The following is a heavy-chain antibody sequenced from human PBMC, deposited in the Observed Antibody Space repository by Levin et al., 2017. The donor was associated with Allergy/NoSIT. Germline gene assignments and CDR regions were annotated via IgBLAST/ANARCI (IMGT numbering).Heavy chain of an antibody. CDR1: GDSISSRSDY. Sequence: SQTLSLTCTVSGDSISSRSDYWGWIRQPPGKGLEWIASIYYSGSNYYNPSLRSRVTISVDTSKNQFSLKLSSVTAADTAVYYCARQRTSGNPFDIWGQGTMVTVSS. CDR2: IYYSGSN. CDR3: ARQRTSGNPFDI. V-gene: IGHV4-39*01. J-gene: IGHJ3*02. D-gene: IGHD2-8*01.